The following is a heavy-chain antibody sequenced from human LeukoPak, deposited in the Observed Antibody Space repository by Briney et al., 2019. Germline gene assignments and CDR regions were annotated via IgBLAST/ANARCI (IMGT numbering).Heavy chain of an antibody. D-gene: IGHD4-11*01. Sequence: SETLSLTCTVSGYSISSGYYWGWIRQPPGKGLEWIGSIYHSGSTYYNPSLKSRVTISVDTSKNQFSLKLSSVTAADTAVYYCARDLGTVTSPNYYYMDVWGKGTTVTVSS. CDR1: GYSISSGYY. J-gene: IGHJ6*03. V-gene: IGHV4-38-2*02. CDR3: ARDLGTVTSPNYYYMDV. CDR2: IYHSGST.